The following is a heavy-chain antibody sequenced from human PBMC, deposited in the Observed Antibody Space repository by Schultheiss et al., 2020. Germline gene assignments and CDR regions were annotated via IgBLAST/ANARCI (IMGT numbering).Heavy chain of an antibody. CDR2: ISSSSGDST. Sequence: GSLKISCAASGFTFSSYAMNWVRQAPGKGLEWVSTISSSSGDSTDYADSVKGRFIISRDNSKNTLYLQMNSLRAEDTAVYYCAKGVGNWGQGTLVTVSS. D-gene: IGHD2-15*01. V-gene: IGHV3-23*01. J-gene: IGHJ4*02. CDR1: GFTFSSYA. CDR3: AKGVGN.